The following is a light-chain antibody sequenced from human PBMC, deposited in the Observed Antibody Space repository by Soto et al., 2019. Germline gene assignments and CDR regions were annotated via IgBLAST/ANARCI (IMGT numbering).Light chain of an antibody. CDR1: SGDVGHYSY. CDR2: DVS. CDR3: SSYRRTGTLV. J-gene: IGLJ2*01. Sequence: QSVLTQPASVSGSPGQSITISCTGTSGDVGHYSYVSWYQQHPGKAPKLIIYDVSSRPSGVSNRFSASKSGNTASLTISGLQAEDEADYYCSSYRRTGTLVFGGGTQLTVL. V-gene: IGLV2-14*01.